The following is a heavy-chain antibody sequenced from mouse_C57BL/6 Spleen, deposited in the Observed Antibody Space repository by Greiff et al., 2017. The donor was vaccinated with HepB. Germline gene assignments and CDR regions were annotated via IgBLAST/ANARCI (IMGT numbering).Heavy chain of an antibody. V-gene: IGHV1-22*01. Sequence: EVQLQQSGPELVKPGASVKMSCKASGYTFTDYNMHWVKQSHGKSLEWIGYINPNNGGTSYNQKFKGKATLTVNKSSSTAYMELRSLTSEDAAVYYWAKTAQVPAWFAYWGQGTLVTVSA. CDR2: INPNNGGT. D-gene: IGHD3-2*02. CDR3: AKTAQVPAWFAY. CDR1: GYTFTDYN. J-gene: IGHJ3*01.